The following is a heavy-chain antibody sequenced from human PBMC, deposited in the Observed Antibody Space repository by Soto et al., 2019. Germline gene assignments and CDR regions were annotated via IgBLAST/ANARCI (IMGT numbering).Heavy chain of an antibody. Sequence: PGGSLRLSCAASGFSFNNYGTSWVRQAPGKGLEWVSLINTSGKTYYADSVKGRFTMSRDNSKNTLYLQMNSLRAEDTAMYYCAKTVYTNGLFDCWGQGTLVTAPQ. V-gene: IGHV3-23*01. CDR2: INTSGKT. CDR1: GFSFNNYG. J-gene: IGHJ4*02. D-gene: IGHD3-16*01. CDR3: AKTVYTNGLFDC.